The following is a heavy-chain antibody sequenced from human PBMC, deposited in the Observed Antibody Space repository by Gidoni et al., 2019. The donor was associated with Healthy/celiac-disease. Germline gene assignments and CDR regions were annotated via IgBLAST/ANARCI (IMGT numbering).Heavy chain of an antibody. CDR2: IYTRRST. D-gene: IGHD2-15*01. CDR3: ARGYCSGGSCHQAFDI. Sequence: QVQLQESGPGLVKPSQTLSLTCIVPGGSISSGSYYWGWIRQSAGKGLAWIGRIYTRRSTNYNPSLKSRVTISVDTSKNQFSLKLSSVTAADTAVYYCARGYCSGGSCHQAFDIWGQGTMVTVSS. V-gene: IGHV4-61*02. CDR1: GGSISSGSYY. J-gene: IGHJ3*02.